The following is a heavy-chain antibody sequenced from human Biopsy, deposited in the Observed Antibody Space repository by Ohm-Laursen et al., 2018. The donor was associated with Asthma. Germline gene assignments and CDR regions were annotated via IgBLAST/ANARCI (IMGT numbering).Heavy chain of an antibody. V-gene: IGHV4-59*07. Sequence: SDALSLICSVYVGSISSFYWSWIRQSPEKGLEWMGYVYWTGSTNYNPSLKSRITMSVDTSKNRMFLELTSVTAADTAIYYCVRAVRNEQWLAPFDYWGQGKPVTVSS. J-gene: IGHJ4*02. CDR3: VRAVRNEQWLAPFDY. CDR1: VGSISSFY. D-gene: IGHD6-19*01. CDR2: VYWTGST.